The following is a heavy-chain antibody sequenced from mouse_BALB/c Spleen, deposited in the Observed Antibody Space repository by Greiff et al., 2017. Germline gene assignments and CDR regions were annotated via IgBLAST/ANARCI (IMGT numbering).Heavy chain of an antibody. V-gene: IGHV2-9*02. D-gene: IGHD2-10*02. CDR3: ASRYGNYAYAMDY. CDR1: GFSLTSYG. Sequence: QVQLKESGPGLVAPSQSLSITCTVSGFSLTSYGVHWVRQPPGKGLEWLGVIWAGGSTNYNSALMSRLSISKDNSKSQVFLKMNSLQTDDTAMYYCASRYGNYAYAMDYWGQGTSVTVSS. J-gene: IGHJ4*01. CDR2: IWAGGST.